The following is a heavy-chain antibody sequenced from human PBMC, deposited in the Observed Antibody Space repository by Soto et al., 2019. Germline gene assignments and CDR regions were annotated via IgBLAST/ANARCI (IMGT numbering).Heavy chain of an antibody. J-gene: IGHJ2*01. CDR1: GGSISGDYS. CDR2: IFQSGGT. Sequence: QLQLQESGSGLVKPSQTLSLTCAVSGGSISGDYSWSWIRQPPGKGLEWIGYIFQSGGTYYNPSLKSRVTISIDSSKNHFSLRLTSVTAADTAVYYCARRFDYSDSWYFDRWGRGSLVTVSS. CDR3: ARRFDYSDSWYFDR. D-gene: IGHD4-17*01. V-gene: IGHV4-30-2*01.